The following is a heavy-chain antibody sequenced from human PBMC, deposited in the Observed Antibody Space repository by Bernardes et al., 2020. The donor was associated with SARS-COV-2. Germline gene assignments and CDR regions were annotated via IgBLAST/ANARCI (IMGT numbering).Heavy chain of an antibody. CDR1: GYTFTTYG. D-gene: IGHD3-10*01. V-gene: IGHV1-18*01. CDR2: ISAYNGNT. Sequence: ASLKVSCKTSGYTFTTYGLSWVRQAPGQGLEWIGWISAYNGNTKYSQKVQGRLTMTTDTSTSTAYMELRSLRSDDTAVYYCARDLSGVEMATIAIYYYGVDVWGQGTTVTVSS. CDR3: ARDLSGVEMATIAIYYYGVDV. J-gene: IGHJ6*02.